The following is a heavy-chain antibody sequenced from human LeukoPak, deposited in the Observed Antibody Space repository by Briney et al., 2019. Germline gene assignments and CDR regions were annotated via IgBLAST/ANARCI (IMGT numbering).Heavy chain of an antibody. CDR2: INPNSGGT. V-gene: IGHV1-2*02. CDR3: ARDYCSSTSCRLDY. J-gene: IGHJ4*02. CDR1: GYTFTGYY. D-gene: IGHD2-2*01. Sequence: ASVKVSCKASGYTFTGYYTHWVRQAPGQGLEWMGWINPNSGGTNYAQKFQGRVTMTRDTSISTAYMELSRLRSDDTAVYYCARDYCSSTSCRLDYWGQGTLVTVSS.